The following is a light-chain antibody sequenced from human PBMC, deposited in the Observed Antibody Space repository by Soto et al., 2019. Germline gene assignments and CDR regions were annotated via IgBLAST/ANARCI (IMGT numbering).Light chain of an antibody. J-gene: IGKJ1*01. CDR2: DAA. CDR3: QQYGSSGT. Sequence: EIVLTQSPATLSLSPGERATLSCGASHSVSSRYLAWYQQKPGLAPRLLIYDAATRATGIPDRFSGSGSGTDFTLSISRLEPEDFAVYYCQQYGSSGTFGQGTKVDIK. V-gene: IGKV3D-20*01. CDR1: HSVSSRY.